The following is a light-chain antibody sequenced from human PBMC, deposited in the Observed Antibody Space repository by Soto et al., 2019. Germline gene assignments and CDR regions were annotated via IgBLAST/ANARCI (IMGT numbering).Light chain of an antibody. J-gene: IGKJ4*01. CDR1: QDIKDW. V-gene: IGKV1D-16*01. Sequence: DVQMTQSPSSLSASVGDRVTITCRASQDIKDWLAWYQQKPAKAPKSLISAASNLQPGVPSRFSGSGSGTEFTLTITRLQPEDSATYNCQQYNIYPLTVGGGTKVEIK. CDR2: AAS. CDR3: QQYNIYPLT.